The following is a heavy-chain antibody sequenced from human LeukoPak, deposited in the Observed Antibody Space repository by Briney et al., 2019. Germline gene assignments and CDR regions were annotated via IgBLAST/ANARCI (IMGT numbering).Heavy chain of an antibody. Sequence: GRSLRLSCAASGFTFSQVATQWGRQAPGKGLEWVAVISYDSSNKFYSHSVKGRVTISRDNSQNKLYVQMDRLRDEDTAVYYGLSNWTGASDYWGQGTLITASS. CDR1: GFTFSQVA. CDR2: ISYDSSNK. D-gene: IGHD1-1*01. V-gene: IGHV3-30*04. CDR3: LSNWTGASDY. J-gene: IGHJ4*02.